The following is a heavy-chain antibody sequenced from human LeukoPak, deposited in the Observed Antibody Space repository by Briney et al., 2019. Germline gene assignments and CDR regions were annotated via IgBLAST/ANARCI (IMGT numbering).Heavy chain of an antibody. J-gene: IGHJ4*02. CDR3: AKSVSSSWYYFDS. V-gene: IGHV3-30*02. Sequence: GGSLRLSCAASGFTFGHYAMHWVRQAPGKGLEWVALIRYDGSDKYYLDSVKGRFTISRDNPKDTLYLQMNSLRAEDTAVYYCAKSVSSSWYYFDSWGQGALVTVSS. CDR1: GFTFGHYA. D-gene: IGHD6-13*01. CDR2: IRYDGSDK.